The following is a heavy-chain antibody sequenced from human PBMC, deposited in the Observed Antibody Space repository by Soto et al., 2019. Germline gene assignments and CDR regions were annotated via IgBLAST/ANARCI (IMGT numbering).Heavy chain of an antibody. CDR2: IIPIFGTA. Sequence: GASVKVSCKASGGTFSSYAISWVRQAPGQGLEWMGGIIPIFGTANYAQKFQGRVTITADESTSTAYMELSSLRSEDTAVYYCARDCSGGSCYSGYYYYGMDVWGQGTTVTVSS. CDR3: ARDCSGGSCYSGYYYYGMDV. CDR1: GGTFSSYA. D-gene: IGHD2-15*01. J-gene: IGHJ6*02. V-gene: IGHV1-69*13.